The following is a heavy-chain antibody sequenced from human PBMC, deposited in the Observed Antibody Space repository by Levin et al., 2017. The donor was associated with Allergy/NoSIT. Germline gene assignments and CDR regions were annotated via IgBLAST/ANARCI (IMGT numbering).Heavy chain of an antibody. D-gene: IGHD6-19*01. J-gene: IGHJ4*02. CDR1: GFTVSSNY. Sequence: AGGSLRLSCAASGFTVSSNYMSWVRQAPGKGLEWVSVIYSGGSTYYADSVKGRFTISRDNSKNTLYLQMNSLRAEDTAVYYCARDSPGIAVASDWGQGTLVTVSS. V-gene: IGHV3-53*01. CDR3: ARDSPGIAVASD. CDR2: IYSGGST.